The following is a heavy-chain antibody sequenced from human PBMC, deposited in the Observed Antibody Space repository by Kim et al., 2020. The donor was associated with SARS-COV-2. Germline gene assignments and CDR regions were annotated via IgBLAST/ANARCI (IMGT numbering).Heavy chain of an antibody. D-gene: IGHD1-7*01. V-gene: IGHV4-34*01. J-gene: IGHJ4*02. CDR3: ARGRQLELLADY. CDR2: INHSGST. CDR1: GGSFSGYY. Sequence: SETLSLTCAVYGGSFSGYYWSWIRQPPGKGLEWIGEINHSGSTNYNPSLKSRVTISVDTSKNQFSLKLSSVTAADTAVYYCARGRQLELLADYWGQGTLVTVSS.